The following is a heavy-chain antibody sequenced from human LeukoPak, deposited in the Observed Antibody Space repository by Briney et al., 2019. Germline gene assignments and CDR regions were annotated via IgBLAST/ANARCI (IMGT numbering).Heavy chain of an antibody. CDR1: GFTFNSYA. V-gene: IGHV3-23*01. CDR2: ITTSDST. CDR3: AKPSGDYDYFDY. Sequence: GSLRLSCAASGFTFNSYAMDWIRQTPGKGLEWVSGITTSDSTYYADSVKGRFTISRDNSKNTLFLQINSLTVEDTAVYYCAKPSGDYDYFDYWGQGALVTVSS. J-gene: IGHJ4*02. D-gene: IGHD4-17*01.